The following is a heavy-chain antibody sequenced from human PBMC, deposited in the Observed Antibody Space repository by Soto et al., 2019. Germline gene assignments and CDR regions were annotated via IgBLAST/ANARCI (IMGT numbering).Heavy chain of an antibody. CDR3: ARESDSGSYYFEC. V-gene: IGHV4-61*03. D-gene: IGHD3-10*01. CDR2: IYNSGST. Sequence: PSETLSLTCTFSGVSVSSGSYYCSWIRQPPWKGLEWIGYIYNSGSTNYNPSLKSRVTISVDTSKNHFSLRMSSVTAADTAVYYCARESDSGSYYFECWGRGTLVNVSS. CDR1: GVSVSSGSYY. J-gene: IGHJ4*02.